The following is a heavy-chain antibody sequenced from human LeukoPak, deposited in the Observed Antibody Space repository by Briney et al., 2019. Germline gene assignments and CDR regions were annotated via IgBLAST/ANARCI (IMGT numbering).Heavy chain of an antibody. CDR3: ARLRDTVTSASDY. D-gene: IGHD5-18*01. CDR1: GFSIKSYS. CDR2: ISSSGGYI. Sequence: GGSLRLSCAASGFSIKSYSMTWVRQAPGKGLEWIATISSSGGYIYYADSVKGRFTISRDTVQNSLFLQLNSLRVEDTAVYNCARLRDTVTSASDYWGQGTLVTVSS. V-gene: IGHV3-21*01. J-gene: IGHJ4*02.